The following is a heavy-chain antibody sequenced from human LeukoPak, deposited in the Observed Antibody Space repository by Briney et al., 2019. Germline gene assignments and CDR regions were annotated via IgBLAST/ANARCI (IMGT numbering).Heavy chain of an antibody. CDR3: ARRYCSDTLCYFFDY. V-gene: IGHV1-2*02. CDR1: GYTFTGYY. D-gene: IGHD2-15*01. Sequence: ASVKVSCKASGYTFTGYYIHWVRQAPGQGLEWMGWINPNTSGTNYAQKFQGRVTMTSDTSINTAYMELYRLRSDDTAVFYCARRYCSDTLCYFFDYWGQGTLVTVSS. J-gene: IGHJ4*02. CDR2: INPNTSGT.